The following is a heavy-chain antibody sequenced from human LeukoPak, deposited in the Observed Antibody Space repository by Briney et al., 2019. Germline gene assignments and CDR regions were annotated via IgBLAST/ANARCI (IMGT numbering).Heavy chain of an antibody. D-gene: IGHD6-13*01. CDR3: ARANIADSYCDY. Sequence: ASVKVSCKASGYTFTSYAMHWVRQAPGQRLEWMGWINAGNGNTKYSQKFQGRVTITRDTSASTAYMELSSLRPEDTAVYYCARANIADSYCDYWGQGTLVTVSS. CDR2: INAGNGNT. J-gene: IGHJ4*02. V-gene: IGHV1-3*01. CDR1: GYTFTSYA.